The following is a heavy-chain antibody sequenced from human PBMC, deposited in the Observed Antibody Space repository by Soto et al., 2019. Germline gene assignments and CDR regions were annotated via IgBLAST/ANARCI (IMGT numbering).Heavy chain of an antibody. CDR2: IIPVFQTA. CDR1: GGLFSSYP. CDR3: ARGGSGYTWFNEF. J-gene: IGHJ4*02. Sequence: ASVKVSCKASGGLFSSYPISWVRQVPGQGLEWMGGIIPVFQTAYYTQRFQGRVTITADESTNTAYMELSSLRSEDTAIYYCARGGSGYTWFNEFWGQGTLVTVS. D-gene: IGHD3-22*01. V-gene: IGHV1-69*13.